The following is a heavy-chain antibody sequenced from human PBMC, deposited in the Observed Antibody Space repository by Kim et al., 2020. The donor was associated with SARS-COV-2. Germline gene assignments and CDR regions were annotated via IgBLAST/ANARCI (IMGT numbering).Heavy chain of an antibody. D-gene: IGHD3-22*01. CDR2: ISDDGTNE. J-gene: IGHJ6*01. CDR1: GFTFSNYA. CDR3: ARDRGKDNSGHLRIDF. V-gene: IGHV3-30*04. Sequence: GGSLRLSCAASGFTFSNYALHWVRQAPGKGLEWVALISDDGTNEYYADSVKGRFTISRDNSKSTLYLQINSLRPEDTAVYYCARDRGKDNSGHLRIDFWG.